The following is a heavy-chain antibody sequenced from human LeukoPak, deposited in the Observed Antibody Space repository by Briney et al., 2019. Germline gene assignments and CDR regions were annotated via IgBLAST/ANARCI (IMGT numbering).Heavy chain of an antibody. Sequence: SETLSLTCTVSGGSIGSYYWSWIRQPPGKGLEWIGFIFYSGTTNYNPSLKSRVTISVDTSKNQFSLKLSSVTAADTAVYYCARGAAATYWGQGTLVTVSS. D-gene: IGHD6-13*01. CDR3: ARGAAATY. CDR1: GGSIGSYY. J-gene: IGHJ4*02. V-gene: IGHV4-59*01. CDR2: IFYSGTT.